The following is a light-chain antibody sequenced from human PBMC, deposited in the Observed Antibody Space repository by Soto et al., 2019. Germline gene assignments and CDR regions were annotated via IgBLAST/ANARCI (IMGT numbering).Light chain of an antibody. Sequence: EIVLTLSPATLSLSPGDGATLSCRASQSVSRYLAWYQQKPGQAPRLLIYDASKSAPGVPDRFRGSESGTDFSLTISSLEPEDSAIYYCQQRLNWPPLTFGQGPRLEIK. J-gene: IGKJ5*01. CDR3: QQRLNWPPLT. CDR2: DAS. V-gene: IGKV3-11*01. CDR1: QSVSRY.